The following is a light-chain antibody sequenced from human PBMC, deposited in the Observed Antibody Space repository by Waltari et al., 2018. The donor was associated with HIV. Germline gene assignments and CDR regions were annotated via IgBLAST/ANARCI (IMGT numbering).Light chain of an antibody. CDR3: MLFMGGGIWV. Sequence: QTVVTQESSFSVSPGGTVTLTCGLNSGPVSTSYYPGWYRQTPGQALPPLIYNTDARSFGVPDRFSGSILGNKAALTITGAQADDESTYYCMLFMGGGIWVFGGGTKLTVL. V-gene: IGLV8-61*01. J-gene: IGLJ3*02. CDR1: SGPVSTSYY. CDR2: NTD.